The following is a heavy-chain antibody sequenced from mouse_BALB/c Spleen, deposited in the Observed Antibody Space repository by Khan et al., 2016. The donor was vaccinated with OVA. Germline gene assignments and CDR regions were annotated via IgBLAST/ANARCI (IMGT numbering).Heavy chain of an antibody. CDR2: ISYSGGT. CDR1: GYSITSGHA. J-gene: IGHJ2*01. CDR3: ARGNYYGYYFDY. V-gene: IGHV3-2*02. D-gene: IGHD1-1*01. Sequence: EVQLQESGPGLVKPSQSLSLTCTVTGYSITSGHAWNWIRQFPGNKLEWMGYISYSGGTSYNPSLKSRISITRDTSKNQFFLQLNSVTTEDTATYYCARGNYYGYYFDYWGQGTTLTVSS.